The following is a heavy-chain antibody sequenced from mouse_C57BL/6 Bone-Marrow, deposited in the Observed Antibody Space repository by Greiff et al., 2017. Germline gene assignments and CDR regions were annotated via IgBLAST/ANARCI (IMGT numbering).Heavy chain of an antibody. CDR1: GYTFTSYW. CDR2: IYPGSGST. D-gene: IGHD2-3*01. CDR3: ARWDGCYWYFDV. Sequence: QVQLQQPGAELVKPGASVKMSCKASGYTFTSYWITWVKQRPGQGLEWIGDIYPGSGSTNYNEKFKSKATLTVDTSSSTAYMQLSSLTSEDSAVYYCARWDGCYWYFDVWGTGTTVTVSS. V-gene: IGHV1-55*01. J-gene: IGHJ1*03.